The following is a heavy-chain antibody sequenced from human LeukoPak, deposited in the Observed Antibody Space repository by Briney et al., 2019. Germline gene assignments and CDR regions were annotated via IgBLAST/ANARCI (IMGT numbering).Heavy chain of an antibody. D-gene: IGHD6-13*01. Sequence: GASVKVSCKASGYTFTSYDINWVRQATGQGLEWMGWMNPNSGNTGYAQKFQGGVTMTRNTSISTAYMELSSLRSEDTAVYYCARATRYSSSWCWHYWGQGTLVTVSS. CDR3: ARATRYSSSWCWHY. CDR2: MNPNSGNT. CDR1: GYTFTSYD. J-gene: IGHJ4*02. V-gene: IGHV1-8*01.